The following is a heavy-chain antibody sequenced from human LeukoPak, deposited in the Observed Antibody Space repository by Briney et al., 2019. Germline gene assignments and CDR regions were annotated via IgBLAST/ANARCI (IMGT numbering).Heavy chain of an antibody. D-gene: IGHD3-10*01. J-gene: IGHJ6*03. Sequence: GGSLRLSCAASGFTFSNYAMSWVRQAPGKGLEWVSAIGGSGGSAYYVDSVKGRFTTSRDTSKNTVYLQMNSLRAEDAAVYYCARAHLGKGSYYYYYTDVWGKGTTVTVSS. V-gene: IGHV3-23*01. CDR2: IGGSGGSA. CDR3: ARAHLGKGSYYYYYTDV. CDR1: GFTFSNYA.